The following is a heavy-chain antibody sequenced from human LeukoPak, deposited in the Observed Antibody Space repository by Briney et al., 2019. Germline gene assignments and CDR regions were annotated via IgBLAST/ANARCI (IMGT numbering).Heavy chain of an antibody. V-gene: IGHV4-34*01. J-gene: IGHJ5*02. CDR2: INHSGST. D-gene: IGHD4-17*01. CDR3: ARVGYGASLDWFDP. Sequence: SETLSLTCAVYGGSFSGYYWSWIRQPPGKGLEWIGEINHSGSTNYNPSLKSRVTISVDRSKNQFSLKLSSVTAADTAVYYCARVGYGASLDWFDPWGQGTLVTVSS. CDR1: GGSFSGYY.